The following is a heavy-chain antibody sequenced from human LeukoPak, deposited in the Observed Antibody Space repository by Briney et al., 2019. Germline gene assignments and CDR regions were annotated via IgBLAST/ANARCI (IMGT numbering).Heavy chain of an antibody. CDR2: IIPIFGTA. Sequence: SVKVSCKASGGTFSSYAISWVRQAPGQGLEWMGGIIPIFGTANYAQKFQGRVTITTDESTSTAYMELSSLRSEDTAVYYCARRPNWWGPTYYDYWGQGTLVTVSS. CDR1: GGTFSSYA. CDR3: ARRPNWWGPTYYDY. V-gene: IGHV1-69*05. D-gene: IGHD2-8*02. J-gene: IGHJ4*02.